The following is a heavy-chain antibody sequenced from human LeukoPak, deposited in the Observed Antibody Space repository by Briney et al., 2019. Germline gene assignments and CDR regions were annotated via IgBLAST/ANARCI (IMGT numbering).Heavy chain of an antibody. V-gene: IGHV3-23*01. Sequence: GGSLRLSCAASGFTFSNYAMNWVRQAPGKGLEWVSGINGSGGSTYYADSVKGRFTISRDNSKNTLYLQMNNLRAEDTAVYYCAKGRGIVVVTGPDYWGQGTLVTVSS. D-gene: IGHD2-21*02. CDR1: GFTFSNYA. CDR2: INGSGGST. CDR3: AKGRGIVVVTGPDY. J-gene: IGHJ4*02.